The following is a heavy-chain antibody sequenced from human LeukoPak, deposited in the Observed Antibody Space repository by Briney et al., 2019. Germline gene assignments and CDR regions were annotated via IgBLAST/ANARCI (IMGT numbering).Heavy chain of an antibody. D-gene: IGHD4-17*01. CDR2: FDPEDGET. CDR1: GYTPTELS. J-gene: IGHJ4*02. CDR3: ATQMGATVTTGEFDY. V-gene: IGHV1-24*01. Sequence: ASVKVSCKVSGYTPTELSMRWVRQAPGKGLEWMGGFDPEDGETIYAQKFQGRVTMTEDTSTDTAYMELSSLRSEDTAVYYCATQMGATVTTGEFDYWGQGTLVTVSS.